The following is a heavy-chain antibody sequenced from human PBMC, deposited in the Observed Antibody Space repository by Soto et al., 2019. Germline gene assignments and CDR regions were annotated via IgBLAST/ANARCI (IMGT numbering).Heavy chain of an antibody. CDR2: IIPILGIA. J-gene: IGHJ4*02. Sequence: ASVKVSCKASGGTFSSYTISWVRQAPGQGLEWMGRIIPILGIANYAQKFQGRVTITADKSTSTAYMELSSLRSEDMAVYYCARDLGVSPNYGDQPIDWGQGTLVTVSS. V-gene: IGHV1-69*04. CDR1: GGTFSSYT. D-gene: IGHD4-17*01. CDR3: ARDLGVSPNYGDQPID.